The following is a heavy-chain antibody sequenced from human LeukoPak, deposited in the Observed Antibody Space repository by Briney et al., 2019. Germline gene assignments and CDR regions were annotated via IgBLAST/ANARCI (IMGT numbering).Heavy chain of an antibody. CDR2: IYYSGST. CDR3: ASVYYPYYFDY. J-gene: IGHJ4*02. D-gene: IGHD3-16*01. Sequence: KSSETLSLTCTVSGGSISSSSYYWGWIRQPPGKGLEWIGSIYYSGSTYYNPSLKSRVTISVDTSKNQFSLKLSSVTAADTAVYYCASVYYPYYFDYWGQGTLVTVSS. CDR1: GGSISSSSYY. V-gene: IGHV4-39*01.